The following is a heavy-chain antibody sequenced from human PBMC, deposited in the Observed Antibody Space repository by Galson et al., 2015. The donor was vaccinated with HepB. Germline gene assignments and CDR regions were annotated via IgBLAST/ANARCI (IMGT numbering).Heavy chain of an antibody. CDR2: IDWDDGK. J-gene: IGHJ5*02. Sequence: PALVKPTQTLTLTCTFSGFSLNTRGMCVSWIRQPPGKALEWLARIDWDDGKYYTTSLKTRLTIPKDTSKNQVVLTMTNMNPVDTATYYCARTMVRDNWFDPWGRGTLVTVSS. V-gene: IGHV2-70*11. CDR3: ARTMVRDNWFDP. CDR1: GFSLNTRGMC. D-gene: IGHD3-10*01.